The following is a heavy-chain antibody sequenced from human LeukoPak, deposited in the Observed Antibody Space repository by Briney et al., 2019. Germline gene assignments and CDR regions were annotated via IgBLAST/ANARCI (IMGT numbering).Heavy chain of an antibody. D-gene: IGHD5-12*01. CDR2: IYYSGST. J-gene: IGHJ4*02. V-gene: IGHV4-39*07. CDR3: ARLSGYDWESSYDY. Sequence: SETLSLTCTVSGGSTSSSSYNWGWIRQPPGKGLEWIASIYYSGSTHYNPSLKSRVTISVDTSKNQFSLKLSSVTAADTAVYYCARLSGYDWESSYDYWGQGTLVTVSS. CDR1: GGSTSSSSYN.